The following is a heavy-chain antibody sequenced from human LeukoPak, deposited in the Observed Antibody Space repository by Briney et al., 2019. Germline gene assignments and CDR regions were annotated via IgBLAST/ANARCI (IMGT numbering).Heavy chain of an antibody. V-gene: IGHV3-21*01. D-gene: IGHD6-13*01. CDR2: ISSSSSYI. CDR3: AREGQKIAAAPEGYFDY. Sequence: GGSLRLSCAASGFTFSSYSMNWVRQAPGKGLEWVSSISSSSSYIYYADSVKGRFTISRDNAKNSLYLQMNSLRAEDTAVYYCAREGQKIAAAPEGYFDYWGQGTLVTVSS. CDR1: GFTFSSYS. J-gene: IGHJ4*02.